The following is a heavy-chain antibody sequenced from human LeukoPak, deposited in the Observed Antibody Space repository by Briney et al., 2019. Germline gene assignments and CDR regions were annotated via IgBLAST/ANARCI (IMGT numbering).Heavy chain of an antibody. CDR3: ARETYYYGMDV. V-gene: IGHV4-34*01. CDR2: INHSGST. Sequence: SETLSLTCAVYGGSFSGYYWSWIRQPPGKGLEWIGEINHSGSTNYNPSLKSRVTISVDTSKNQFSLKLSSVTAADTAVYYCARETYYYGMDVWGQGTTVTVSS. J-gene: IGHJ6*02. CDR1: GGSFSGYY.